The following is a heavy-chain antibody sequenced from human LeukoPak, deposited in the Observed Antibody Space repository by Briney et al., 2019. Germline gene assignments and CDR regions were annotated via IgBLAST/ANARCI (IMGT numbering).Heavy chain of an antibody. V-gene: IGHV3-74*01. CDR1: GFTFSSYW. CDR3: ASRKTYYYYGIDV. D-gene: IGHD1-14*01. J-gene: IGHJ6*02. CDR2: INSDASST. Sequence: AGGSLRLSCAASGFTFSSYWMHWVRQAPGKGLVWVSHINSDASSTGYADSVKGRFTISRDNAKNTLYLQMNSLRAEDTAVYYCASRKTYYYYGIDVWGQGTTVTVSS.